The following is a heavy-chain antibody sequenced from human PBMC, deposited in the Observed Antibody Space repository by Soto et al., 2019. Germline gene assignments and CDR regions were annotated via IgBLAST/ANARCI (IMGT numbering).Heavy chain of an antibody. D-gene: IGHD6-19*01. Sequence: PGGSLRLSCAASGFTFSSYWMSWVRQAPGKGLEWAANIKQDGSEKYYVDSVKGRFTISRDNAKNSLYLQMNSLRAEDTAVYYCARDQAVLPLDYWGQGTLVTVSS. CDR2: IKQDGSEK. J-gene: IGHJ4*02. CDR1: GFTFSSYW. V-gene: IGHV3-7*01. CDR3: ARDQAVLPLDY.